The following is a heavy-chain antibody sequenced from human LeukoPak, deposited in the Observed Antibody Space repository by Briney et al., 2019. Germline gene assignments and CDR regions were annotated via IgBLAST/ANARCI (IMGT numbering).Heavy chain of an antibody. Sequence: SETLSLTCTVSGGSISSYYWSWIRQPPGKGLEWIGYIYYSGSTNYNPSLKSRVTISVDTSTNQFSLKLSSVTAADTAVYYCARLGTSSWPSGLGRYYYGMDVWGQGTTVTVSS. CDR2: IYYSGST. J-gene: IGHJ6*02. CDR1: GGSISSYY. CDR3: ARLGTSSWPSGLGRYYYGMDV. V-gene: IGHV4-59*08. D-gene: IGHD6-13*01.